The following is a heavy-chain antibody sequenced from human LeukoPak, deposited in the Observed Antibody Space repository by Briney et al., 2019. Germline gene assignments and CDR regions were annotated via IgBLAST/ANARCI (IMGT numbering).Heavy chain of an antibody. V-gene: IGHV1-18*01. J-gene: IGHJ4*02. CDR1: GYTFTSYG. Sequence: ASVKVSCKASGYTFTSYGISWVRQAPGQGLEWMGWISAYNGNTNYAQKLQGRVTMTTDTSTSTVYMELRSLRSDDTAVYYCARVLTVRGVIRYFDYWGQGTLVTVSS. D-gene: IGHD3-10*02. CDR3: ARVLTVRGVIRYFDY. CDR2: ISAYNGNT.